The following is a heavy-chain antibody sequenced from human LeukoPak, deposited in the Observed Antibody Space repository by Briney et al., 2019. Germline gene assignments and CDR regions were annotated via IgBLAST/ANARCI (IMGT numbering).Heavy chain of an antibody. CDR1: GFTFSTYG. CDR2: ISGSGSTT. V-gene: IGHV3-23*01. J-gene: IGHJ4*02. D-gene: IGHD6-25*01. CDR3: AKANSGSASRGYFDY. Sequence: GGTLRLSCAASGFTFSTYGMSWVRQAPGKGLEWVSGISGSGSTTYYADSVKGRFTISRDNSKNTLYLQMNSLRAEDTAVYYCAKANSGSASRGYFDYWGQGTLVTVSS.